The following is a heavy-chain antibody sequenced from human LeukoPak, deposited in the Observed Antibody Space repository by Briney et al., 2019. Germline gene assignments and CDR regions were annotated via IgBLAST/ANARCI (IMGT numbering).Heavy chain of an antibody. J-gene: IGHJ6*03. D-gene: IGHD1-1*01. Sequence: VASVKVSCKASGYTFTGYYMHWVRQATGQGLEWMGWMNPNSGNTGYAQKFQGRVTMTRNTSISTAYMELSSLRSEDTAVYYCARGSGSGTVLYYYYYYYMDVWGKGTTVTVSS. CDR2: MNPNSGNT. CDR3: ARGSGSGTVLYYYYYYYMDV. V-gene: IGHV1-8*02. CDR1: GYTFTGYY.